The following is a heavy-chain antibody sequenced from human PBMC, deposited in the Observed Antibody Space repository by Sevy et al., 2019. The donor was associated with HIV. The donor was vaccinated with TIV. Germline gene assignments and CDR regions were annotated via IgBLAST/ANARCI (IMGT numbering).Heavy chain of an antibody. Sequence: GGSLRLSCAASGFTFSSYWMSWVRQAPGKGLEWVTNIKEDGNEKYYVDSGKGRFTISRDNAKNSLYLQMNSLRAEDTAVYYCAAAGYCTNDVCSAGHYWGQGTLVTVSS. D-gene: IGHD2-8*01. J-gene: IGHJ4*02. CDR3: AAAGYCTNDVCSAGHY. V-gene: IGHV3-7*01. CDR1: GFTFSSYW. CDR2: IKEDGNEK.